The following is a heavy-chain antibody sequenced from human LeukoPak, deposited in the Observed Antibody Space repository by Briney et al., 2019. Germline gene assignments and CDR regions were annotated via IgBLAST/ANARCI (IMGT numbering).Heavy chain of an antibody. J-gene: IGHJ4*02. Sequence: GGSQRLSCAASGFTFSSYAMHWVRQAPGKGLEYVSAISSNGGSTYYANSVKGRFTISRDNSKNTLYLQMGSLRAEDMAVYYCARDSRGSGLHPDYWGQGTLVTVSS. CDR3: ARDSRGSGLHPDY. V-gene: IGHV3-64*01. CDR2: ISSNGGST. D-gene: IGHD3-10*01. CDR1: GFTFSSYA.